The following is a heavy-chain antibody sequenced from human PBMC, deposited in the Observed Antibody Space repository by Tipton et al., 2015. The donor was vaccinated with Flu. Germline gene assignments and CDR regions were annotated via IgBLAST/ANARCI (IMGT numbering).Heavy chain of an antibody. D-gene: IGHD6-19*01. Sequence: TLSLTCTVSGGSISGYYWSWIRQPPGKGLEWIGYIFYSGTSSYNPSLKSRVTISVETSKNQLSLNLRSVTAADTAVYYCARHYSSGCDLDYWGQGTLVTVSS. CDR2: IFYSGTS. CDR1: GGSISGYY. V-gene: IGHV4-59*08. CDR3: ARHYSSGCDLDY. J-gene: IGHJ4*02.